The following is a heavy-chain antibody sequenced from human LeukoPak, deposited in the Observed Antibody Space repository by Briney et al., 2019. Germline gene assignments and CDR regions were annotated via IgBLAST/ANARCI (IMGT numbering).Heavy chain of an antibody. CDR1: GVSFSGYY. CDR3: ARGMSLSKRTITIFGVVMPRGREDAFYI. D-gene: IGHD3-3*01. J-gene: IGHJ3*02. CDR2: INHSGST. Sequence: SETLSLSCAVYGVSFSGYYWSWIRQPPGKGLEWIGEINHSGSTNYNPSLKSRVTTSVDTSTNQFSLQLSSVPAADTAVYYCARGMSLSKRTITIFGVVMPRGREDAFYIWGQGTMVTVSS. V-gene: IGHV4-34*01.